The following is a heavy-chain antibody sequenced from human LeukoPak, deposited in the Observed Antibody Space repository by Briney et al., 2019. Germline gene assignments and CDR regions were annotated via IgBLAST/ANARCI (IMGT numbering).Heavy chain of an antibody. CDR2: IYPTGST. CDR1: GASITDYY. J-gene: IGHJ6*02. V-gene: IGHV4-4*07. Sequence: SETLSLTCGVSGASITDYYWSWIRQSAGKRLEWIGRIYPTGSTSYKTSLRTRLTISLDTSKNQVSLKLRSVTAADTAVYYCARDSYDFWSGQYKNGLGDYYGVDVWGQGTTVIVSS. D-gene: IGHD3-3*01. CDR3: ARDSYDFWSGQYKNGLGDYYGVDV.